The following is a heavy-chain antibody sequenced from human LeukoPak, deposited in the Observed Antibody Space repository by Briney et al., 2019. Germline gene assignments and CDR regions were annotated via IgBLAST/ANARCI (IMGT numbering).Heavy chain of an antibody. CDR2: ISYDGSNK. CDR1: GFTFSSYA. Sequence: QPGGSLRLPCAASGFTFSSYAMHWVRQAPGKGLEWVAVISYDGSNKYYADSVKGRFTISRDNSKNTLYLQMNSLRAEDTAVYYCARDRGSRFGELFYWGQGTLVTVSS. J-gene: IGHJ4*02. V-gene: IGHV3-30*04. CDR3: ARDRGSRFGELFY. D-gene: IGHD3-10*01.